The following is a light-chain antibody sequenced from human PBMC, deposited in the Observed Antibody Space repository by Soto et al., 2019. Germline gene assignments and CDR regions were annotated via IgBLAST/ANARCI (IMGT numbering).Light chain of an antibody. CDR1: QGINNY. V-gene: IGKV1-27*01. Sequence: DIQMTQSPSSLSASVGDSVTITCRASQGINNYLAWYQQKPGKVPVLLIYSASTLKPGIPSRFSGSGAGTDFTLTISSFEPEDFATYYCQKYYSAPRTFGHGTKVDI. CDR2: SAS. J-gene: IGKJ1*01. CDR3: QKYYSAPRT.